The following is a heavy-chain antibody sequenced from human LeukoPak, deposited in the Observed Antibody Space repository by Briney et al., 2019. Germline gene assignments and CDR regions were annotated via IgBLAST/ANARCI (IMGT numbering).Heavy chain of an antibody. CDR3: ARAGYYDSSGYLRNAFDI. D-gene: IGHD3-22*01. CDR2: ISAYNGNT. Sequence: GASVKVSCKASGYTFTSYGISWVRQAPGQGLEWMGWISAYNGNTNYAQKLQGRVTMTTDTSTSTAYMELRSLRSDDTAVYYCARAGYYDSSGYLRNAFDIWGQGTMVTVSS. J-gene: IGHJ3*02. CDR1: GYTFTSYG. V-gene: IGHV1-18*01.